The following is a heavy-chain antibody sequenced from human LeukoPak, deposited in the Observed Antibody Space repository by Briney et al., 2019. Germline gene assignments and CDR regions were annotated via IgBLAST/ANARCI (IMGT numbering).Heavy chain of an antibody. J-gene: IGHJ4*02. CDR3: AREKEWELLRYYFDY. CDR2: ISYDGSNK. Sequence: GRSLRLSCAASGFTFSSYAMHWVRQAPGKGLEWVAVISYDGSNKYYADSVKGRFTISRDNSKNTLYLQMNSLRAEDTAVYYCAREKEWELLRYYFDYWGQGTLVTVSS. V-gene: IGHV3-30-3*01. D-gene: IGHD1-26*01. CDR1: GFTFSSYA.